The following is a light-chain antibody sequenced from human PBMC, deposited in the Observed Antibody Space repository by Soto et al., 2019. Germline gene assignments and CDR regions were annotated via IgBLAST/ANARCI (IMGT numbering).Light chain of an antibody. CDR1: SSNIGAGYD. CDR2: SNN. J-gene: IGLJ2*01. Sequence: QSMVTQPPSASGALGQRVTISCTGSSSNIGAGYDVHWYQQFPGSAPRLLIFSNNNRPSGVPDRFSGSKSGTSASLDISGLQAYDEADYYCQSFDTRLNSVVFGGGTKLTVL. V-gene: IGLV1-40*01. CDR3: QSFDTRLNSVV.